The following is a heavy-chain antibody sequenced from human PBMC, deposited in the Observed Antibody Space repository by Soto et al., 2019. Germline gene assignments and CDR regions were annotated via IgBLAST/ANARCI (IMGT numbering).Heavy chain of an antibody. CDR3: ASQVWYSSIEYLHE. V-gene: IGHV4-39*01. D-gene: IGHD6-13*01. J-gene: IGHJ1*01. CDR1: GGFITSSSYY. CDR2: IYYSGST. Sequence: SETLSLTCTVSGGFITSSSYYWGWIRQPPGKGLEWIGSIYYSGSTYYNPSLESRVTISVDTSKNQFSLKLSSVTAADTAVYYCASQVWYSSIEYLHEWGQGALVTVSS.